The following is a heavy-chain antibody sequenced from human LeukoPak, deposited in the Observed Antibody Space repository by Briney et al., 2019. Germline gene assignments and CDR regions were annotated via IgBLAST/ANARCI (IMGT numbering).Heavy chain of an antibody. CDR2: ISGSGGST. J-gene: IGHJ4*02. CDR3: AKDQLVVVGASSSYYFDY. D-gene: IGHD2-15*01. Sequence: GGSLRLSCAASGFTFGSYAMSWVRQAPGKGLEWVSAISGSGGSTYYADSVKGRFTISRDNSKNTLYLQMNSLRAEDTAVYYCAKDQLVVVGASSSYYFDYRGQGTLVTVSS. V-gene: IGHV3-23*01. CDR1: GFTFGSYA.